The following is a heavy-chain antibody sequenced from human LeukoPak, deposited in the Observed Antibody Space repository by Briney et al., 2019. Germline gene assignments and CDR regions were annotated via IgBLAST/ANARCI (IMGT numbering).Heavy chain of an antibody. CDR1: GFTFSSYG. Sequence: GGSLRLSCTASGFTFSSYGMHWVRQAPGKGLEWVAFIRYDGGNKYYADSVKGRFTISRDNSKNTLYLQMNSLRTEDTAVYYCAKGGNGYSYGYFDYWGQGTLVTVSS. D-gene: IGHD5-18*01. V-gene: IGHV3-30*02. CDR3: AKGGNGYSYGYFDY. CDR2: IRYDGGNK. J-gene: IGHJ4*02.